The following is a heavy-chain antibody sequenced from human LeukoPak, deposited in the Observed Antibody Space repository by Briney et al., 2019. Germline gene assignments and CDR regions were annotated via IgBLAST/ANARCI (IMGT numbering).Heavy chain of an antibody. V-gene: IGHV1-69*05. CDR1: GGTFSSYA. CDR3: ARRNWNYENWFDP. CDR2: IIPIFGTA. D-gene: IGHD1-7*01. Sequence: GASVKVSCKASGGTFSSYAISWVRQAPGQGLEWMGRIIPIFGTANYAQKFQGRVTITTDESTSTAYMELSSLRFEDTAVYYCARRNWNYENWFDPWGQGTLVPVSS. J-gene: IGHJ5*02.